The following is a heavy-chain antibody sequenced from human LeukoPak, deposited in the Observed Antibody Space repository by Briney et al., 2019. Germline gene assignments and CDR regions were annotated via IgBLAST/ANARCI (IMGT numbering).Heavy chain of an antibody. J-gene: IGHJ3*02. Sequence: SETLSHTCTVSGDSISSGDYYWSWIRQPAGKGLEWIGRISSSGSTNYNPSLKSRVTISVDTSKNQFSLKLSSVTAADTAVYFCARGPYSYDSSGAFDIWGQGTMVTVSS. CDR2: ISSSGST. CDR3: ARGPYSYDSSGAFDI. D-gene: IGHD3-22*01. CDR1: GDSISSGDYY. V-gene: IGHV4-61*02.